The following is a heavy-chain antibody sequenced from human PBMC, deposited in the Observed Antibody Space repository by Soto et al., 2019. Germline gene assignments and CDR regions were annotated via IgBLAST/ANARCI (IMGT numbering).Heavy chain of an antibody. CDR1: GFSLSTGGLG. V-gene: IGHV2-5*02. J-gene: IGHJ6*02. CDR2: IYWEDDK. CDR3: VHSRCGGDCLRSYSSHYYYGMDV. D-gene: IGHD2-21*02. Sequence: QITLKESGPTLVKPTQTLTLTCTFSGFSLSTGGLGVGWIRQPPGEALEWLALIYWEDDKRYSPSLRSRLTITKDTSKNQVVLIMTNMDPVDTATYYCVHSRCGGDCLRSYSSHYYYGMDVWGQGTTVTGSS.